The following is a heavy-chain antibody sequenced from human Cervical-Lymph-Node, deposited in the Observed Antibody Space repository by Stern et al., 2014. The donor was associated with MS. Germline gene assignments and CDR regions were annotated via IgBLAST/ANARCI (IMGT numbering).Heavy chain of an antibody. D-gene: IGHD3-22*01. V-gene: IGHV1-2*06. J-gene: IGHJ4*02. CDR3: ARALRGYYDSLDY. CDR2: INPNSGGT. Sequence: QVQLVQSGAEVKKPGASVKVSCKASGYTFTGYYMHWVRQAPGQGLEWMGRINPNSGGTNYAQKFKGRVTKTREPAISTAYMELSRLRSDDTAVYYCARALRGYYDSLDYWGQGTLVTVSS. CDR1: GYTFTGYY.